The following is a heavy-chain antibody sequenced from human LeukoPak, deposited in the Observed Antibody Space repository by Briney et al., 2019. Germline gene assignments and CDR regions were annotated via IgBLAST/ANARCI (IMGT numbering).Heavy chain of an antibody. CDR1: GFTFSSYG. D-gene: IGHD6-13*01. Sequence: GRSLRLSCAASGFTFSSYGMHWVRQAPGKGLEWVAVIWYDGSNKYYADSVKGRFTISRDNSKNTLYLQMNSLRAEDTAVYYCVRYSSSWYEVDYWGQGTLVTVSS. CDR3: VRYSSSWYEVDY. J-gene: IGHJ4*02. CDR2: IWYDGSNK. V-gene: IGHV3-33*01.